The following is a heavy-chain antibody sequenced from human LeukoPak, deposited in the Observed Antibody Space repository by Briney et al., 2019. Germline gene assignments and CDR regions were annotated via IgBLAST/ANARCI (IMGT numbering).Heavy chain of an antibody. CDR3: ARSNGFGMDV. CDR1: GFTFNSYW. V-gene: IGHV3-74*01. Sequence: PGGSLRLSCAASGFTFNSYWMHWVRQAPGKGLLWVSRINTDGSSTHYADSVKGRVTISRDNAKNTLYLQMNSLRAEDTAVYYCARSNGFGMDVWGQGTTVTVSS. CDR2: INTDGSST. D-gene: IGHD2-8*01. J-gene: IGHJ6*02.